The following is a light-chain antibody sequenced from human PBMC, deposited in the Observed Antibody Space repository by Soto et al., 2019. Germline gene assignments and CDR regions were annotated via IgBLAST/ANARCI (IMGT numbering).Light chain of an antibody. J-gene: IGLJ1*01. CDR2: QNN. CDR1: KLGEKY. Sequence: SYELTQPPSMFVSPGQTASITCSGDKLGEKYACWYQQKPGQTPVLVIYQNNKRPSGIPERFSGSNSGNTATLTISGTQTMDEADYYCQASDSNTEDFGTGTKLTVL. V-gene: IGLV3-1*01. CDR3: QASDSNTED.